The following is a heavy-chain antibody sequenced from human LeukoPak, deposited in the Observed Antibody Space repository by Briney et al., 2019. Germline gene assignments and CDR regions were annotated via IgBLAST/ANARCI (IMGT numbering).Heavy chain of an antibody. D-gene: IGHD6-13*01. CDR3: ARDLSIAAAGKRYYFDY. J-gene: IGHJ4*02. V-gene: IGHV3-48*01. Sequence: GGSLRLSCAASGFTFSSYSMNWVRQAPGKGLEGVSYISSSSSTIYYADSVKGRFTISRDNAKNSLYLQMNSLRAEDTAVYYCARDLSIAAAGKRYYFDYWGQGTLVTVSS. CDR1: GFTFSSYS. CDR2: ISSSSSTI.